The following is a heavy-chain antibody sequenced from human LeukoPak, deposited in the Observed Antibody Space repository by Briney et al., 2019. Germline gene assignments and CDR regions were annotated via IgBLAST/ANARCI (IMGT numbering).Heavy chain of an antibody. CDR2: ISYEGSNK. CDR1: GFTFSSYA. D-gene: IGHD2-2*03. CDR3: ARDGYCSSTSCSRLAYYYYGMDV. V-gene: IGHV3-30*04. J-gene: IGHJ6*02. Sequence: GGSLRLSCAASGFTFSSYAMHWGRQAPGKGLEWVAVISYEGSNKYYADSVKGRFTISRDNSKTTLYPQMNSLRAEDTAVYYCARDGYCSSTSCSRLAYYYYGMDVWGQGTTVTVSS.